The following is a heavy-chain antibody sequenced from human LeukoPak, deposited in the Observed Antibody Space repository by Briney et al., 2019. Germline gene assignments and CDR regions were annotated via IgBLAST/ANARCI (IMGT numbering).Heavy chain of an antibody. CDR1: GGTFSSYT. D-gene: IGHD5-18*01. Sequence: SVKVSCKASGGTFSSYTISWVRQAPGQGLEWMGRIIPILGIANYARKFQGRVTITADKSTSTAHMELSSLRSEDTAVYYCARDLISGGYSPWGQGTLVTVSS. J-gene: IGHJ5*02. V-gene: IGHV1-69*04. CDR2: IIPILGIA. CDR3: ARDLISGGYSP.